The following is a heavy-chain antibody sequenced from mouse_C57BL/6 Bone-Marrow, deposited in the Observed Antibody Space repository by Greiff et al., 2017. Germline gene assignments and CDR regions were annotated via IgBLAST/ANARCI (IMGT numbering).Heavy chain of an antibody. CDR3: ARRWLLNAMDY. J-gene: IGHJ4*01. V-gene: IGHV1-69*01. CDR1: GYTFTSYW. D-gene: IGHD2-3*01. CDR2: IDPSDSYT. Sequence: QVHVKQPGAELVMPGASVKLSCKASGYTFTSYWMHWVKQRPGQGLEWIGEIDPSDSYTNYNQKFKGKSTLTVDKSSSTAYMQLSSLTSEDSAVYYCARRWLLNAMDYWGQGTSVTVSS.